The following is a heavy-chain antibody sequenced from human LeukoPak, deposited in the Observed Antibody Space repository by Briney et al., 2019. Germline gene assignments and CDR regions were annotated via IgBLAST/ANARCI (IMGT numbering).Heavy chain of an antibody. D-gene: IGHD1-26*01. CDR3: ARGSAGSSHAFDI. Sequence: SETLSLTCAVYGGSLSGYYWSWIRQPPGKGLEWIGEINDTGNTNYKPSLRSRITISVDTSKNQFSLKVSSVTAADTAVYYCARGSAGSSHAFDIWGQGTMVTVSS. CDR1: GGSLSGYY. J-gene: IGHJ3*02. CDR2: INDTGNT. V-gene: IGHV4-34*01.